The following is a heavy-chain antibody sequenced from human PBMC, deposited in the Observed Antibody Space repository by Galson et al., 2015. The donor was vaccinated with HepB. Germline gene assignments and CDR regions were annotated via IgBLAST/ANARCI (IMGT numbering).Heavy chain of an antibody. Sequence: SVKVSCKASGYTFTGYYMHWVRQAPGQGLEWMGRINPNSGGTNYAQKFQGRVTMTRDTSISTAYMELSRLRSDDTAVYYCARGLEVIELAAAGQYWGQGTLVTVSS. CDR3: ARGLEVIELAAAGQY. CDR1: GYTFTGYY. V-gene: IGHV1-2*06. D-gene: IGHD6-13*01. J-gene: IGHJ4*02. CDR2: INPNSGGT.